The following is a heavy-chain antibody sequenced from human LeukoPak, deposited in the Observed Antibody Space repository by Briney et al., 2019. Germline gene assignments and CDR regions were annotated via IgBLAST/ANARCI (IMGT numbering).Heavy chain of an antibody. D-gene: IGHD2-8*02. CDR2: ICSGGST. V-gene: IGHV3-66*01. CDR3: AKAPKGTEYFGS. Sequence: GGSLRLSCAASGFTVSSHYMSWVRQAPGKGLEWVSVICSGGSTYYADSVKGRFTISRDNSKNTLYLQMSSLRVEDTAVYYCAKAPKGTEYFGSWGQGTLVTVSS. CDR1: GFTVSSHY. J-gene: IGHJ4*02.